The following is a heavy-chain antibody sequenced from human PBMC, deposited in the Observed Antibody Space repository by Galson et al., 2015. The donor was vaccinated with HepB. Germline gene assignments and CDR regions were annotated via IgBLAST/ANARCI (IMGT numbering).Heavy chain of an antibody. CDR2: IIPILGIA. J-gene: IGHJ6*02. CDR1: GGTFSSYT. Sequence: SVKVSCKASGGTFSSYTISWVRQAPGQGLEWMGRIIPILGIANYAQKFQGRVTITADKSTSTAYMELSSLRSEDTAVYYCARSLREMATITDYYYGMDVWGQGTTVTVSS. CDR3: ARSLREMATITDYYYGMDV. D-gene: IGHD5-24*01. V-gene: IGHV1-69*02.